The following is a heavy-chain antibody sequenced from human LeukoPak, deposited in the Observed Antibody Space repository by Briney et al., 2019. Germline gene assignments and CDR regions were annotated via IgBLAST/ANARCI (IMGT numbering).Heavy chain of an antibody. V-gene: IGHV3-74*01. Sequence: GGSLRLSCAASGFRFSGYWMHWVRQAPGKGLVWVSHIDSEGSSTNYADSVKGRFTISRDNAKNTLYLQMNSLRAEDTAVYYCVIALRLAVNLDYWGQGTLVTVSS. CDR1: GFRFSGYW. D-gene: IGHD6-19*01. CDR3: VIALRLAVNLDY. CDR2: IDSEGSST. J-gene: IGHJ4*01.